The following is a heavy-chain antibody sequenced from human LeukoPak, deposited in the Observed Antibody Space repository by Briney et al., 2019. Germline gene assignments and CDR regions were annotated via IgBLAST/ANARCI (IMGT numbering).Heavy chain of an antibody. CDR2: INQDGSER. J-gene: IGHJ4*02. D-gene: IGHD5-12*01. V-gene: IGHV3-7*01. Sequence: GGSLRLSCTASGFTLSSYWMIWVRQAPGKGLECVANINQDGSERYYVDSVKGRFTISRENAKNLLYLQMSSLRAEDTAVYYCARFPSDWGCSGYDSLWGQGTLVTVSS. CDR1: GFTLSSYW. CDR3: ARFPSDWGCSGYDSL.